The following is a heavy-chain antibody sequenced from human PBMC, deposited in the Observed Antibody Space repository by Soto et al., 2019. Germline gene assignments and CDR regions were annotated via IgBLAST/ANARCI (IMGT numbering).Heavy chain of an antibody. J-gene: IGHJ3*02. CDR2: ISGSGGST. D-gene: IGHD3-22*01. Sequence: GGSLRLSCAASGFTFSSYAMNWVRQAPGKGLEWVSSISGSGGSTYYANSVKGRFTISRDKSRNTLYLQMNSLRAEDTAVYYCAKNYDSSAYSLPNAFDIWGQGTMVTVSS. CDR1: GFTFSSYA. V-gene: IGHV3-23*01. CDR3: AKNYDSSAYSLPNAFDI.